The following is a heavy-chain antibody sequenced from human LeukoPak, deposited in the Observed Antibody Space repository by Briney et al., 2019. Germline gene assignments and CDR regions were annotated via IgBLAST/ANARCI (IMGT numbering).Heavy chain of an antibody. CDR1: GGSISSYY. CDR2: IYYSGST. V-gene: IGHV4-59*08. Sequence: SETLSLTCTVSGGSISSYYWSWIRQPPGKGLEWIGYIYYSGSTNYNPSLKSRVTISVDTSKNQFSLKLSSVTAADTAVYYCARHVPAAGTTFDYWGQGTLVTVSS. J-gene: IGHJ4*02. CDR3: ARHVPAAGTTFDY. D-gene: IGHD1-1*01.